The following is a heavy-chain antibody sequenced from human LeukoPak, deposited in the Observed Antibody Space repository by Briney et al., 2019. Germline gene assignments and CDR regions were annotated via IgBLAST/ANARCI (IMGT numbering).Heavy chain of an antibody. J-gene: IGHJ6*02. V-gene: IGHV1-18*01. CDR2: ISAYNGNT. D-gene: IGHD6-6*01. Sequence: ASVKVSCKASGYTFSNYHIGWVRQAPGQGLEWMGWISAYNGNTKYAQNLQGRVTMTTVTSTSTAYMELRSLRPDDTAVYYCARVRSSSSPDYYYYGLDVWGQGTTVTVSS. CDR1: GYTFSNYH. CDR3: ARVRSSSSPDYYYYGLDV.